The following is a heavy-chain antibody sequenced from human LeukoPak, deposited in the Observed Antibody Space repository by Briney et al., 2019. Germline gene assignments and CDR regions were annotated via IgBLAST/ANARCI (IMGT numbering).Heavy chain of an antibody. V-gene: IGHV3-48*04. Sequence: GGSLRLSCAASGFAFSSYWMSWVRQAPGKGLEWVSYISSSSSTIYYADSVKGRFTISRDNAKNSLYLQMNSLRAEDTAVYYCAREEEMATISYWGQGTLVTVSS. D-gene: IGHD5-24*01. CDR1: GFAFSSYW. CDR2: ISSSSSTI. CDR3: AREEEMATISY. J-gene: IGHJ4*02.